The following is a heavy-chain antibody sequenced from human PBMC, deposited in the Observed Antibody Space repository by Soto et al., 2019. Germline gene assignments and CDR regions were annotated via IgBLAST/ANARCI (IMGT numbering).Heavy chain of an antibody. CDR3: ARNRNPSSKTHGMDV. Sequence: PGGSLSLSCVPSALSFSTQSMNCVRQAPGKGLEWVSSISISSTYIYYADSVKGRFTISRDNAKNSLYLQMNSLRADDTAVYYCARNRNPSSKTHGMDVWGQGTTVTVSS. CDR1: ALSFSTQS. V-gene: IGHV3-21*01. J-gene: IGHJ6*02. CDR2: ISISSTYI.